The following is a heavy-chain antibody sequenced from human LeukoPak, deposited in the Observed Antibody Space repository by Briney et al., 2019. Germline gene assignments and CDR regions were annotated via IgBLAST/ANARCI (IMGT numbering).Heavy chain of an antibody. J-gene: IGHJ4*02. V-gene: IGHV3-23*01. D-gene: IGHD3-10*01. CDR2: ISGSGGST. Sequence: PGGSLRLSCAASGFTFSRYWMSWVRQAPGKGLEWVSAISGSGGSTYYADSVKGRFTISRENSKNTLYLQMNSLRAEDTAVYYCAKDLDGSGSYYLDYWGQGTLVTVSS. CDR1: GFTFSRYW. CDR3: AKDLDGSGSYYLDY.